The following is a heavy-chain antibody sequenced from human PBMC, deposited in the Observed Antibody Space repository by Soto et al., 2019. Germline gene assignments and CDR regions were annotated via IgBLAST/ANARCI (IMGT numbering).Heavy chain of an antibody. CDR1: ASSFTTYY. J-gene: IGHJ4*02. CDR3: AREASTTGTTFDY. CDR2: INPNTGTT. V-gene: IGHV1-46*03. Sequence: QVQLVQSGAEVKKPGASVKVSCKASASSFTTYYIHWVRQAPGQGLEWVGKINPNTGTTSYAQKFQGRVTVIKDTSTSTVYMELSSLRYEDTAVYLCAREASTTGTTFDYWGQGTLVTVSS. D-gene: IGHD1-1*01.